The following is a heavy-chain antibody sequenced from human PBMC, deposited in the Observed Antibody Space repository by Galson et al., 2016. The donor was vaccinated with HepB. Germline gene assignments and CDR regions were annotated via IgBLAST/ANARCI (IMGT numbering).Heavy chain of an antibody. Sequence: SLRLSCAASGFTFDGYAMHWVRQAPGKGLEWVSGISWNSGSIGYADSVKGRFTISRDNAKKTLYLQMNRLRAEDTALYYCAKDCCSGGGWEENYFDYWGQGTLVTVSS. V-gene: IGHV3-9*01. CDR3: AKDCCSGGGWEENYFDY. D-gene: IGHD2-15*01. CDR1: GFTFDGYA. J-gene: IGHJ4*02. CDR2: ISWNSGSI.